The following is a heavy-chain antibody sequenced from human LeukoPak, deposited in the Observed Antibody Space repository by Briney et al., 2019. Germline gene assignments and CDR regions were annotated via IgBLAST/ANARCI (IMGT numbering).Heavy chain of an antibody. Sequence: GGSLRLSCAASGFTFSNYAMSLVRQAPGKGLEWVSAISGSGGSTYYADSVKGRFTISRDNSKNTLYLQMNSLRAEDTAVYYCAKLPMYYYDSSGYYDYWGQGTLVTVSS. CDR2: ISGSGGST. CDR1: GFTFSNYA. J-gene: IGHJ4*02. CDR3: AKLPMYYYDSSGYYDY. D-gene: IGHD3-22*01. V-gene: IGHV3-23*01.